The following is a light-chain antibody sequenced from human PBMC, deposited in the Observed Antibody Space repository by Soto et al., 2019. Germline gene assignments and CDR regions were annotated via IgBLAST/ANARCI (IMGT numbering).Light chain of an antibody. CDR1: QSVRIY. J-gene: IGKJ1*01. V-gene: IGKV3-11*01. CDR3: QQRSNLWT. Sequence: ELVLTQTPATLSLSPGERATLSCRASQSVRIYLACYQQKPGKAPRLLIYDASNRATGIPARFSGSGSGTDFTLAISSLEPEDVAVYYCQQRSNLWTFGQGTKVEIK. CDR2: DAS.